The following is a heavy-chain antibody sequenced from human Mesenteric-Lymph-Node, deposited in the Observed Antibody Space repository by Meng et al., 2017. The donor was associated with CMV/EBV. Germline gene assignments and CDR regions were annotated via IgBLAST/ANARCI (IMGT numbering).Heavy chain of an antibody. CDR1: GDSVSSTGAA. CDR2: TYFRSTWFY. D-gene: IGHD6-19*01. J-gene: IGHJ4*02. CDR3: ARDPPFDQGLDS. V-gene: IGHV6-1*01. Sequence: GDSVSSTGAAWSWLWQSPSRGLEWLGRTYFRSTWFYDYAESVKGRITVDPDTSKNQFSLHLNSVTPEDTALYYCARDPPFDQGLDSWGQGTLVTVSS.